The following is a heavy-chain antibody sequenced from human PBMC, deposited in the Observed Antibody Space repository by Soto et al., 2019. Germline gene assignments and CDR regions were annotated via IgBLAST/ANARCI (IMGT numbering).Heavy chain of an antibody. CDR2: TYYRSKWYN. Sequence: SQTLSLTCAISGDSVSSNSVVWNWIRQSPSRGLEWLGRTYYRSKWYNDYAVSVKSRITINPDTSKNQFSLQLNSVTPEDTAVYYCARDHYDSSGYYYDGKGYYYYYGMDVWGQGTTVTVSS. CDR3: ARDHYDSSGYYYDGKGYYYYYGMDV. D-gene: IGHD3-22*01. J-gene: IGHJ6*02. V-gene: IGHV6-1*01. CDR1: GDSVSSNSVV.